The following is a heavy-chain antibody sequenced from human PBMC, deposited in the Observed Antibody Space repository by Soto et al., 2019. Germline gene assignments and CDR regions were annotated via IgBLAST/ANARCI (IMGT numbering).Heavy chain of an antibody. Sequence: QVQLQESGPGLVKPSETLSLTCSVSGGSVNSDNYYWSWIRQPPGKGLEWIACIYNGKSRKYNPSVKSRFTISADPSKNKFSLELSSLSAADTAVYYCSRDGNPNSSSPFVIGYWGRGTLVTVSS. D-gene: IGHD6-6*01. CDR3: SRDGNPNSSSPFVIGY. CDR2: IYNGKSR. V-gene: IGHV4-61*01. J-gene: IGHJ4*02. CDR1: GGSVNSDNYY.